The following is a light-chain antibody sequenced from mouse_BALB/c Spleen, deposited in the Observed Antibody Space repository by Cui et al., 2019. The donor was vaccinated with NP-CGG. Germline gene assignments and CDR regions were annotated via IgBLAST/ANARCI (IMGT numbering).Light chain of an antibody. CDR2: GTN. J-gene: IGLJ1*01. Sequence: QAVVTQESALTTSPGETVTLTCRSSIGAVTTSNYANWVQEKPDHLFTGLIGGTNNRAPGVPARFSGSLIREKAALTITGAQTEDEAIYFCALWYSNHWVFGGGTKLTVL. CDR3: ALWYSNHWV. CDR1: IGAVTTSNY. V-gene: IGLV1*01.